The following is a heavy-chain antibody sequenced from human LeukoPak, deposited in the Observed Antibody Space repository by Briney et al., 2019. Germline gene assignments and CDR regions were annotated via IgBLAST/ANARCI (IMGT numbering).Heavy chain of an antibody. V-gene: IGHV5-51*01. CDR2: IYPGDSDT. D-gene: IGHD2-21*02. CDR3: ARHEAYCGGGCSVDY. Sequence: PGESLKISCKGSGYSFTSYWIGWVRQMPGKGLEWMGIIYPGDSDTRYSPSFQGQVTISADKSISTAYLQWSSLKVSDTAMYYCARHEAYCGGGCSVDYRGQGTLVTVSS. CDR1: GYSFTSYW. J-gene: IGHJ4*02.